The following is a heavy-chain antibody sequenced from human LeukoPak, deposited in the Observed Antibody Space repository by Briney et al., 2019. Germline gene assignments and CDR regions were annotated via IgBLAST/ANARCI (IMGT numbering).Heavy chain of an antibody. CDR2: ISGSGGSA. J-gene: IGHJ6*03. CDR3: AKDGAAGYYYMDV. Sequence: GGSLRLSCAASGFTFSSYAMSWVRQAPGKGLEWVSAISGSGGSAYYADSVKGRFTISRDNSKNTLYLQMNSLRAEDTAVYYCAKDGAAGYYYMDVWGKGTTVTVSS. D-gene: IGHD3-16*01. V-gene: IGHV3-23*01. CDR1: GFTFSSYA.